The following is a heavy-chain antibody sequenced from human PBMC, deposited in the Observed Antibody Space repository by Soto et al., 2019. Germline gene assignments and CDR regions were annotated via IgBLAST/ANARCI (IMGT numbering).Heavy chain of an antibody. D-gene: IGHD3-22*01. CDR2: ISYDGSNK. Sequence: GGSLRLSCAASGFTFSSYGMHWVRQAPGKGLEWVAVISYDGSNKYYADSVKGRFTISRDNSKNTLYLQMNSLRAEDTAVYYCAKDLYYYDSSGYKTGDYWGQGTLVTVSS. J-gene: IGHJ4*02. V-gene: IGHV3-30*18. CDR1: GFTFSSYG. CDR3: AKDLYYYDSSGYKTGDY.